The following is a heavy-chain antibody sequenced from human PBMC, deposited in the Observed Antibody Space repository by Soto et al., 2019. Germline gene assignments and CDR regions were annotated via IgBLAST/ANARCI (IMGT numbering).Heavy chain of an antibody. CDR2: ISYDGSNK. Sequence: GGSLRLSCAASGFTFSSYAMHWVRQAPGKGLEWVAVISYDGSNKYYADSVKGRFTISRDNSKNTLYLQMNSLRAEDTAVYYCARVDTATVLYYYYGMDVWGQGTTVTVSS. CDR1: GFTFSSYA. J-gene: IGHJ6*02. D-gene: IGHD5-18*01. CDR3: ARVDTATVLYYYYGMDV. V-gene: IGHV3-30-3*01.